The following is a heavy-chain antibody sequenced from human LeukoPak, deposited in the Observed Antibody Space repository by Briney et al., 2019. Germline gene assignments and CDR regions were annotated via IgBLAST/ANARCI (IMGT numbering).Heavy chain of an antibody. CDR3: ARRGAAAGYFDY. D-gene: IGHD6-13*01. CDR1: GGSISSGGYY. CDR2: IYYSGST. V-gene: IGHV4-31*03. J-gene: IGHJ4*02. Sequence: SQTLSLTCTVSGGSISSGGYYWSWIRQHPGKGLEWIGYIYYSGSTYYNLSLKSRVTISVDTSKNQFSLKLSSVTAADTAVYYCARRGAAAGYFDYWGQGTLVTVSS.